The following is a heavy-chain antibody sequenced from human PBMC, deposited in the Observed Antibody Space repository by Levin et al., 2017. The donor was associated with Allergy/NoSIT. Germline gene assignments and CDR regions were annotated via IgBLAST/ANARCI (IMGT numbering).Heavy chain of an antibody. J-gene: IGHJ4*02. D-gene: IGHD1-26*01. CDR1: GFTFSDYY. Sequence: GGSLRLSCAASGFTFSDYYMSWIRQAPGKGLEWVSYISSSTSHTDYADSVKGRFTISRDNAKDSLYLQMNSLRAEDTAIYYCARDIPQVGATAYWGQGTLVTVSA. V-gene: IGHV3-11*05. CDR2: ISSSTSHT. CDR3: ARDIPQVGATAY.